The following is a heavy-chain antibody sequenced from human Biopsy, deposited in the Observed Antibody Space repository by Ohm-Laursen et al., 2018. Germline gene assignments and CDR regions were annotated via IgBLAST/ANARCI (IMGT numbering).Heavy chain of an antibody. CDR2: INTSGGST. V-gene: IGHV3-23*01. D-gene: IGHD4-17*01. Sequence: SLRLSCAAWIHLSSYAMTWVRQAPGKGLEWVSVINTSGGSTHYAVSVKGRFTISRDNSKNTLYLRMNSLRAEDTAVYYCAKPADSYGSEFYFDYWGQGTLVTVSS. CDR3: AKPADSYGSEFYFDY. CDR1: IHLSSYA. J-gene: IGHJ4*02.